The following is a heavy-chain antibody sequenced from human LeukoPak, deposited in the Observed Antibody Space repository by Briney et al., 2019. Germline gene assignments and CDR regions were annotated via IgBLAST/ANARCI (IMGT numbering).Heavy chain of an antibody. CDR2: INPNSGGT. CDR1: GYIFTTYY. J-gene: IGHJ4*02. Sequence: ASVKVSCTASGYIFTTYYMHWVRQAPGQGLEWMGRINPNSGGTNYAQKFQGRVTMTRDTSISTAYMELNRLRSDDTAVYYCARDLWDYYDSSGYYSIDYWGQGTLVTVSS. CDR3: ARDLWDYYDSSGYYSIDY. D-gene: IGHD3-22*01. V-gene: IGHV1-2*06.